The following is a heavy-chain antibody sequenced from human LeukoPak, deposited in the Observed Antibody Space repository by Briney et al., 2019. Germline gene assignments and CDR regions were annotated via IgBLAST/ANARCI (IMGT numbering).Heavy chain of an antibody. V-gene: IGHV3-7*01. J-gene: IGHJ4*02. D-gene: IGHD3-22*01. CDR2: INPDGSRG. CDR3: AREGGYYDSSGYYYGIDY. Sequence: GGSLRLSCAASGFSFSNSWMNWVRQAPGQGLEWVANINPDGSRGCYVDSVRGRFTISRDNAKNSLYLQMNSLRAEDAAVYYCAREGGYYDSSGYYYGIDYWGQGTLVTVSS. CDR1: GFSFSNSW.